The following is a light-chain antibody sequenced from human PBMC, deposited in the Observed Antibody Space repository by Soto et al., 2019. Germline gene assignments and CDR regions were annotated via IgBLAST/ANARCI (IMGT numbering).Light chain of an antibody. V-gene: IGKV3-11*01. CDR3: QQRSNWPPLT. J-gene: IGKJ4*01. CDR1: QSVSSY. Sequence: EIVLTQSPATLSLSPGERATLSCRASQSVSSYLACYQQKPGQAPRLLIYDASNRATGIPARFSGSGSGTDFTLTISSLEPEDFAVYYYQQRSNWPPLTFGGGTKVEIK. CDR2: DAS.